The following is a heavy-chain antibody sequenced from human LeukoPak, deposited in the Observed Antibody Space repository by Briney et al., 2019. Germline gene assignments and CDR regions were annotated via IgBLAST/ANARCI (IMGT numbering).Heavy chain of an antibody. Sequence: GGSLRLSCAASGFTFSSYAMHWVRQAPGKGLEWVAVISYDGSNKYYADSVKGRFTISRDNSKNTLYLQMNSLRAEDTAVYYCARARTERYYDGSGYYLGYWGQGTLVTVSS. V-gene: IGHV3-30-3*01. CDR3: ARARTERYYDGSGYYLGY. J-gene: IGHJ4*02. CDR1: GFTFSSYA. CDR2: ISYDGSNK. D-gene: IGHD3-22*01.